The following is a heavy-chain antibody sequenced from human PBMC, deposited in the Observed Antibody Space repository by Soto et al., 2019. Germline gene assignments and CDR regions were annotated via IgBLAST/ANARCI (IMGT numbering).Heavy chain of an antibody. V-gene: IGHV4-34*01. CDR2: INHSGST. D-gene: IGHD3-3*01. CDR1: GGSFSGYY. CDR3: ARVFTGSIKIFGVVIAPGGMDV. Sequence: SETLSLTCAVYGGSFSGYYWSWIRQPPGKGLEWIGEINHSGSTNYNPSLKSRVTISVDTSKNQFSLKLSSVTAADTPVYYCARVFTGSIKIFGVVIAPGGMDVWGQGTTVT. J-gene: IGHJ6*02.